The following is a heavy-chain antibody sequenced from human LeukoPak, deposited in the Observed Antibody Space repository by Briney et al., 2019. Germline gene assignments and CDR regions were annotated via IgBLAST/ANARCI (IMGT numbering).Heavy chain of an antibody. Sequence: GGSLRLSCAASGFTFSSYAMSWVRQAPGKGLEWVSSISGGASTTYYADSVKGRFTVSRDSSENTLYLQMNSLRAEDTAVYYCAKDVKRDSSGYYYEYSFDYWGQGTLVTVSS. CDR1: GFTFSSYA. V-gene: IGHV3-23*01. D-gene: IGHD3-22*01. CDR2: ISGGASTT. J-gene: IGHJ4*02. CDR3: AKDVKRDSSGYYYEYSFDY.